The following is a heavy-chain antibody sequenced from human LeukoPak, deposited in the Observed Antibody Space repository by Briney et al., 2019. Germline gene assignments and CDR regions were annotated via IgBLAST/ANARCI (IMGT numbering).Heavy chain of an antibody. D-gene: IGHD3-22*01. J-gene: IGHJ4*02. V-gene: IGHV1-58*01. Sequence: SVKVSCKASGFTFTSSAVQWVRQARGQRLEWIGWIVVGSGNTNYAQKFQERVTITRDMSTSTAYMELSSLRSEDTAVYYCATAAYYYDSSGRQNPFDYWGQGTLVTVSS. CDR3: ATAAYYYDSSGRQNPFDY. CDR2: IVVGSGNT. CDR1: GFTFTSSA.